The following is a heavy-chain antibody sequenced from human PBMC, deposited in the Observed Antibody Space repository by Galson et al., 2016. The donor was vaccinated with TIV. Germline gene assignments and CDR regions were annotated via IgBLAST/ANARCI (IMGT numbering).Heavy chain of an antibody. CDR3: TRERRFCGNNCYLSYYYGMDV. CDR2: ISSSFTPI. Sequence: SLRLSCAASGFTFSIYTMNWVRQAPGKGLEWISYISSSFTPIYYADSVRGRFTVSRDSSKNTLYLQMNSLRPDDTAVYYCTRERRFCGNNCYLSYYYGMDVWGQGTTVTVSS. J-gene: IGHJ6*02. CDR1: GFTFSIYT. V-gene: IGHV3-48*01. D-gene: IGHD2-21*01.